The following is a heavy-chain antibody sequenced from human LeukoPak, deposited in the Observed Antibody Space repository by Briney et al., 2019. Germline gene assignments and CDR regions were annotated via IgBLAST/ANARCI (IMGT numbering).Heavy chain of an antibody. CDR1: GGSISSSSYY. CDR2: IYYSGST. D-gene: IGHD3-10*01. CDR3: AKDYYGSGISYYFDY. Sequence: KSSETLSLTCTVSGGSISSSSYYWGWIRQPPGKGLEWIGSIYYSGSTYYNPSLKSRVTISVDTSKNQFSLKLSSVTAADTAVYYCAKDYYGSGISYYFDYWGQGTLVTVSS. J-gene: IGHJ4*02. V-gene: IGHV4-39*07.